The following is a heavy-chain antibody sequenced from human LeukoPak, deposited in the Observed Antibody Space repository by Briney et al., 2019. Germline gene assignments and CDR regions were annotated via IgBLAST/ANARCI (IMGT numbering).Heavy chain of an antibody. D-gene: IGHD6-13*01. CDR3: XXDGXSWDLDY. CDR2: ISSSSSYI. CDR1: GFTFSSYS. V-gene: IGHV3-21*01. Sequence: CXASGFTFSSYSMNWVRQAPGKGLEWVSSISSSSSYIYYADSVKGRFTISRDNAKNSLYLQMKRLRAEDTAVYYXXXDGXSWDLDYWGQGTLVTVSS. J-gene: IGHJ4*02.